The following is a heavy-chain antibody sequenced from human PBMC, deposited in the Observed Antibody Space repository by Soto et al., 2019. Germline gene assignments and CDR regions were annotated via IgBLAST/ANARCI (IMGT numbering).Heavy chain of an antibody. CDR1: GGSISNGGYY. D-gene: IGHD2-21*01. CDR3: ARADIFNYFYGMDV. Sequence: QVQLQESGPGLLKPSQTLSHTCTVSGGSISNGGYYWRWIRQQPGKGLEWIGNIYYSGTTIYNPSLKSRLTMSVGTSKRQFSLKLSAVTAADAAVYYCARADIFNYFYGMDVWGQGTTVTVSS. V-gene: IGHV4-31*03. CDR2: IYYSGTT. J-gene: IGHJ6*02.